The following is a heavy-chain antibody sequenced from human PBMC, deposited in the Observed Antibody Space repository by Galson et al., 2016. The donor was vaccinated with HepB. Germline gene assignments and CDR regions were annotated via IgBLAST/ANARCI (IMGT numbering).Heavy chain of an antibody. CDR1: GFTFSNYG. V-gene: IGHV3-23*01. CDR3: VQGSTAPAV. J-gene: IGHJ6*04. Sequence: SLRLSCAASGFTFSNYGMTWVRQAPGKGLEVVSSISRSGDSTDYADSVKGRFTISRDNSKNTLSLQMNSLTADDTAIYYCVQGSTAPAVWGKGTTDTVSS. D-gene: IGHD1-26*01. CDR2: ISRSGDST.